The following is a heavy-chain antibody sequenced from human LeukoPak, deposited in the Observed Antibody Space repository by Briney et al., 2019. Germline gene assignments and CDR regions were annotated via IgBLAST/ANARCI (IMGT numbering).Heavy chain of an antibody. J-gene: IGHJ4*02. V-gene: IGHV1-69*06. CDR3: AREGYYDSSGYFLI. CDR2: IIPIFGTA. CDR1: GGTFSSYA. D-gene: IGHD3-22*01. Sequence: ASVEVSCKASGGTFSSYAISWVRQAPGQGLEWMGGIIPIFGTANYAQKFQGRVTITADKSTSTAYMELSSLRSEDTAVYYCAREGYYDSSGYFLIWGQGTLVTVSS.